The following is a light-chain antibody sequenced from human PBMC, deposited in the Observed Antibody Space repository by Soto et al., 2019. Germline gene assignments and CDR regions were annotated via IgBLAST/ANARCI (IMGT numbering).Light chain of an antibody. V-gene: IGKV3-15*01. CDR2: DAS. CDR1: QSVHNF. J-gene: IGKJ4*01. CDR3: HQYNTWPLT. Sequence: EVVLTQSPATLSLSPGDRAALSCKASQSVHNFLAWYQQKPGQAPRLLISDASTRARNIPARFNGSGSGTEFTLAISILQSEDFAVYYCHQYNTWPLTCGGGTKVEIK.